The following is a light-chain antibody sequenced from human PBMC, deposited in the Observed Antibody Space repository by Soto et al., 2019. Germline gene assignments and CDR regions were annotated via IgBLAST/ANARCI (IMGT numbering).Light chain of an antibody. CDR1: QSVGRNY. V-gene: IGKV3-20*01. CDR3: QQYAESPLT. CDR2: AAS. Sequence: EIVLTQSPGTLSLSPGERATLSCRASQSVGRNYLAWYQQKPGQAPRLLIHAASSRATGIPDTFSGSGSETDFTLNISRMEPEDFAVYYCQQYAESPLTFGGGHKVEIK. J-gene: IGKJ4*01.